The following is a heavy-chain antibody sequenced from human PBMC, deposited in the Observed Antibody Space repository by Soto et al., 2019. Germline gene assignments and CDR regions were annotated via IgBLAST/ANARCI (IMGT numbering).Heavy chain of an antibody. CDR3: AKKKLLAVLAASPDEAFHI. D-gene: IGHD2-21*02. Sequence: EGQLLESGGELVQPGGSLRLSCAASGFIFSSFAMNWVRQAPGKGLEWVSAISGSGGSTYYADSVKGRFTISRDNSKNTRFLQMNSLRAEDTAIYYCAKKKLLAVLAASPDEAFHIWGQGTKVTVSS. CDR2: ISGSGGST. V-gene: IGHV3-23*01. CDR1: GFIFSSFA. J-gene: IGHJ3*02.